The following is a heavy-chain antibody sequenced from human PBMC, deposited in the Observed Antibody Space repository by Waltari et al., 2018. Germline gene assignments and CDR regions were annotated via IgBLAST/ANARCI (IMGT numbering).Heavy chain of an antibody. V-gene: IGHV4-38-2*01. Sequence: QVQLQESGPGRVKSSETLSLTCAVSGDSISSASDVGWIRQPPGKGLEWIGSIYHTGTSCRPSLLPPLPLSPAPSRGRFSLPLLSLPAADPSVYACPVSSSLFRGSASPPSSLDVWGKGTTVTVSS. CDR2: IYHTGT. CDR3: PVSSSLFRGSASPPSSLDV. CDR1: GDSISSASD. D-gene: IGHD3-10*01. J-gene: IGHJ6*04.